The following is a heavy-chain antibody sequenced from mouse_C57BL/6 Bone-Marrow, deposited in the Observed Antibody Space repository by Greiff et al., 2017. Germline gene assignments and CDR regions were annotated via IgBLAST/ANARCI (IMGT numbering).Heavy chain of an antibody. J-gene: IGHJ2*01. CDR2: IDPSDSET. CDR1: GYTFTSYW. D-gene: IGHD1-1*01. Sequence: VQLQQSGAELVRPGSSVKLSCKASGYTFTSYWMHWVKQRPIQGLEWIGNIDPSDSETHYNQKFKDKATLTVDKSSSTAYMQLSSLTSEDSAVXYCARSGYYGSSCVRDYFDYWGQGTTLTVSS. V-gene: IGHV1-52*01. CDR3: ARSGYYGSSCVRDYFDY.